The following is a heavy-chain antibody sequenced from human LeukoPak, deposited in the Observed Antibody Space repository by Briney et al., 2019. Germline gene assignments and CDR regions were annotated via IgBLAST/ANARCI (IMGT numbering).Heavy chain of an antibody. J-gene: IGHJ6*03. CDR2: IYPGDSDT. Sequence: GESLKISCKGSGYSLTSYWIGWVRQMPGKGLEWMGIIYPGDSDTRYSPSFQGQVTISADKSISTAYLQWSSLKASDTAMYYCARTVSVALRAYYMDVWGKGTTVTVSS. V-gene: IGHV5-51*01. CDR1: GYSLTSYW. CDR3: ARTVSVALRAYYMDV. D-gene: IGHD3-10*01.